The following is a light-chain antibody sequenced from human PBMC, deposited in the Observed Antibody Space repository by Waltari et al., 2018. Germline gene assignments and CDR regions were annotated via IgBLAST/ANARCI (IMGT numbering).Light chain of an antibody. CDR2: DAS. J-gene: IGLJ2*01. V-gene: IGLV3-21*02. Sequence: SYVLTQPPSVSVAPGQPARLTCGVNNSGGKSWQWYQQKPGQAPVLVVYDASDRPSGIPERFSGSNSENTATLTIRRVEAGDEADYYCQVWDTSSDHYVVFGGGTKLTVL. CDR1: NSGGKS. CDR3: QVWDTSSDHYVV.